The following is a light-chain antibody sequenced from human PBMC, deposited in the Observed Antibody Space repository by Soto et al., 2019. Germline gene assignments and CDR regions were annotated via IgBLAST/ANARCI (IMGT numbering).Light chain of an antibody. CDR2: KAS. Sequence: DIQMTQSPSTLSASVGDRVTITCRASQSISPWLAWYQQKPGKAPYLLIYKASTLESGVPSRFSGSGSGTEFTLTINSLQPDDFATYYCQQYNSYLMVTFGPGTKLDIK. CDR3: QQYNSYLMVT. J-gene: IGKJ3*01. CDR1: QSISPW. V-gene: IGKV1-5*03.